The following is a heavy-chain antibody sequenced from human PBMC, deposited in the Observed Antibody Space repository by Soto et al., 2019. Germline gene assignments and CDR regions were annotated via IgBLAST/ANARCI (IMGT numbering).Heavy chain of an antibody. J-gene: IGHJ4*02. CDR2: VYSARIA. Sequence: SETLSLTCSVSGGSISISNFYWGWVRQSPGRGLEWIGRVYSARIAYYNPSLKSRVSISVDTAQNQFSLNLASVTAADTAVYYCARDPYDDYNAFDFWGQRIPVSVSS. D-gene: IGHD4-17*01. CDR3: ARDPYDDYNAFDF. V-gene: IGHV4-39*07. CDR1: GGSISISNFY.